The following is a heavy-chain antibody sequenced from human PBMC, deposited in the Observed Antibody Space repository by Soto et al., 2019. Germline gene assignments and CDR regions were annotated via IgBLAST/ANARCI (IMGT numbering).Heavy chain of an antibody. CDR3: AKDITYKFYGEGHAFDI. Sequence: EVQLVESGGGLVQPGRSLRLSCATSGFTFDDYAMHWVRQAPGKGLEWVSGISWNSGSIGYADSVKGRFTISRDNAKNSLYLQMNSLRAEDTALYYCAKDITYKFYGEGHAFDIWGQGTMVTVSS. CDR2: ISWNSGSI. CDR1: GFTFDDYA. J-gene: IGHJ3*02. V-gene: IGHV3-9*01. D-gene: IGHD3-10*01.